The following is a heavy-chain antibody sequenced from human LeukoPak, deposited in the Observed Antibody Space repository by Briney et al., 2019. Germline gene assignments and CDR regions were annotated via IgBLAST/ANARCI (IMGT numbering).Heavy chain of an antibody. CDR1: GLTFSSYS. V-gene: IGHV3-48*01. CDR3: ARAQWELLDY. CDR2: ISSSSSTI. D-gene: IGHD1-26*01. Sequence: GGSLRLSCAASGLTFSSYSMNWVRQAPGKGLEWVSYISSSSSTIYYADSVKGRFTISRDNAKNSLYLQMNSLRAEDTAVYYCARAQWELLDYWGQGTLVTVSS. J-gene: IGHJ4*02.